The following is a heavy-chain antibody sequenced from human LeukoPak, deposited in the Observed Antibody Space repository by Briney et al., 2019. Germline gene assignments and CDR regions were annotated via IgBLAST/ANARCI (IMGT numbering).Heavy chain of an antibody. J-gene: IGHJ5*02. CDR2: IYHSGST. V-gene: IGHV4-30-2*01. Sequence: SQTLSLTCTVSGGSISSGGYYWSWIRQPPGKGLEWIGYIYHSGSTYYNPSLKSRVTISVDRSKNQFSLKLSSVTAADTAVYYCARDLNDFWSGYPAWFDPWGQGTLVTVSS. CDR1: GGSISSGGYY. D-gene: IGHD3-3*01. CDR3: ARDLNDFWSGYPAWFDP.